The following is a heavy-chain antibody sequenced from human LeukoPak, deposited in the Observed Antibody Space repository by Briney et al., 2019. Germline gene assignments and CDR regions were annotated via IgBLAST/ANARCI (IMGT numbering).Heavy chain of an antibody. CDR1: GFTVSSNY. D-gene: IGHD7-27*01. Sequence: PRKSLRLSCAASGFTVSSNYMSWVRQAPGKGLEWVSVIYSGGSTYYADSVKGRFTISRDNSKNTLYLQMNSLRAEDTAVYFCARDALGVFDIWGQGTMVTVSS. V-gene: IGHV3-53*01. J-gene: IGHJ3*02. CDR3: ARDALGVFDI. CDR2: IYSGGST.